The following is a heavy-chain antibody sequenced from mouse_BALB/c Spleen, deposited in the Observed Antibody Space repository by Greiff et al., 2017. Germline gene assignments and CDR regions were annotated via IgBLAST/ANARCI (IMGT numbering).Heavy chain of an antibody. J-gene: IGHJ3*01. V-gene: IGHV1-37*01. CDR3: GGGDDYDAWFAY. Sequence: VQLKESGPELVKPGASVKISCKASGYSFTGYFMNWVKQSHGKSLEWIGRINPYNGDTFYNQKFKGKATLTVDKSSSTAHMELLSLTSEDSAVYYCGGGDDYDAWFAYWGQGTLVTVSA. CDR2: INPYNGDT. CDR1: GYSFTGYF. D-gene: IGHD2-4*01.